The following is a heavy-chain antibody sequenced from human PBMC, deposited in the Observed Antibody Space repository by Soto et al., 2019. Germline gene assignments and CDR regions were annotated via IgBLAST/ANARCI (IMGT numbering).Heavy chain of an antibody. CDR2: IQSGGPT. CDR3: ARDSAGSSSWYVY. CDR1: GFTVSSKY. J-gene: IGHJ4*02. Sequence: GGSLRLSCAASGFTVSSKYMSWVRQAPGKGLEWVSLIQSGGPTYYADSVKGRFTISRDTSENTLHLQMDSLRAEDTAVYYCARDSAGSSSWYVYWGQGTLVTVSS. V-gene: IGHV3-66*01. D-gene: IGHD6-13*01.